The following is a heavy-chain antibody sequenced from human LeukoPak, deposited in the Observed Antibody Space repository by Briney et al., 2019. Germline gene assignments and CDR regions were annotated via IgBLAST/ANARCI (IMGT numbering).Heavy chain of an antibody. J-gene: IGHJ4*02. D-gene: IGHD4-23*01. V-gene: IGHV4-34*01. CDR3: ASDGGATVVTRPFDY. CDR2: INHSGST. Sequence: SETLSLTCAVCSGSFSGYYWIWMPQPPGKGLEGIGEINHSGSTNYNPSLKSRGTISVDTSKNQFSLKLSSVTAGDTAVYYCASDGGATVVTRPFDYWGQGTLVTVSS. CDR1: SGSFSGYY.